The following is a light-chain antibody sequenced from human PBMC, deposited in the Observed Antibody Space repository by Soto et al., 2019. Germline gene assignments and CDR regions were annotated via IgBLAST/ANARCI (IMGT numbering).Light chain of an antibody. Sequence: DIQMTQSPSTLSASVGDRVTITCRASQSVSSWLAWYQQKPGKAPNVLIFKASNLARGVPSRFSGSGSGTDFPLTIDKLQPEDFATYYCQHYNGLPWTFGQGTKVEIK. J-gene: IGKJ1*01. CDR2: KAS. CDR1: QSVSSW. CDR3: QHYNGLPWT. V-gene: IGKV1-5*03.